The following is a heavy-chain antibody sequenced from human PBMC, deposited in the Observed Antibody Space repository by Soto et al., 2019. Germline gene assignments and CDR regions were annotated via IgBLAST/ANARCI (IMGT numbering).Heavy chain of an antibody. CDR2: IKQDGSEK. D-gene: IGHD6-19*01. Sequence: GGSLRLSCAASGLTFSDYYMSWIRQAPGKGLEWVANIKQDGSEKYYVDSVKGRFTISRDNAKNSLYLQMNSLRAEDTAVYYCARAQAAVADPWYFDYWGQGTLVTVSS. CDR3: ARAQAAVADPWYFDY. J-gene: IGHJ4*02. CDR1: GLTFSDYY. V-gene: IGHV3-7*01.